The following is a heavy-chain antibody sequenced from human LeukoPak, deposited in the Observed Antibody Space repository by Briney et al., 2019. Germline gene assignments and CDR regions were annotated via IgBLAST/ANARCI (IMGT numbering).Heavy chain of an antibody. CDR3: ARRVGADVNVSDY. J-gene: IGHJ4*02. CDR1: GGSISSSSYY. CDR2: IYYSGST. V-gene: IGHV4-39*01. Sequence: PSETLSLTCTVSGGSISSSSYYWGWIRQPPGKGLEWIGSIYYSGSTYYNPSLKSRVTISVDTSKNQFSLKLSSVTAADTAVYYCARRVGADVNVSDYWGQGTLVTVSS. D-gene: IGHD1-26*01.